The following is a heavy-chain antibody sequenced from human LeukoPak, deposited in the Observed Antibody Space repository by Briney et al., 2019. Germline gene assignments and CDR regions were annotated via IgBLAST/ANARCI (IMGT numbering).Heavy chain of an antibody. CDR3: VRAWGGGSYSDAFDI. D-gene: IGHD1-26*01. V-gene: IGHV3-21*06. CDR1: GFTFSYYN. J-gene: IGHJ4*02. CDR2: ISSSSSHI. Sequence: GGSLRLSCAASGFTFSYYNMNWVRQAPGKGLEWVSSISSSSSHIYYADSVKGRFTISRDNAKNSLYLQMSSLRVEDTAVFYCVRAWGGGSYSDAFDIWGQGTLVTVSS.